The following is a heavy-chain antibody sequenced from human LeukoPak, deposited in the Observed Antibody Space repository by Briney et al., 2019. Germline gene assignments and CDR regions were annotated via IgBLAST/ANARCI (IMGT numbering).Heavy chain of an antibody. CDR3: AREGRYCSGGSCYYFDY. CDR1: GDSVSNNSAA. Sequence: SQTLSLTCAISGDSVSNNSAAWNWIRQSPSRGLEWLGRTYYRSKWYNDYAVSVKSRITINPDTSKNQFSLQLNSVTPEDTAVYYCAREGRYCSGGSCYYFDYWGQGTLVTVSS. J-gene: IGHJ4*02. V-gene: IGHV6-1*01. D-gene: IGHD2-15*01. CDR2: TYYRSKWYN.